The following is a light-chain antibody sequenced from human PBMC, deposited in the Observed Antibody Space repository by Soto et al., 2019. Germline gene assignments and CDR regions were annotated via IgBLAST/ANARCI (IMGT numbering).Light chain of an antibody. CDR2: AAS. Sequence: DIQMTQSPSSLSASVGDRVTMTCRASQSITTHVNWYQQKPGKAPKLLIYAASILQSGVPSRFSGSGSCTDFTLTISSLQPEDFATYFCQQSYSTPTPPTFGQGTKVEIK. J-gene: IGKJ2*01. V-gene: IGKV1-39*01. CDR3: QQSYSTPTPPT. CDR1: QSITTH.